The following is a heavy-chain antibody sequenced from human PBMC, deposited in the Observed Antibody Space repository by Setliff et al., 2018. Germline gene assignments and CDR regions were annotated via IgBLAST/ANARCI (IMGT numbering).Heavy chain of an antibody. CDR2: ISSSSSYI. J-gene: IGHJ1*01. V-gene: IGHV3-21*01. CDR3: ARDHPSYYDSSGYYHEYFQH. Sequence: GGSLRLSCAASGFTFSSYSMNWVRQAPGKGLEWVSSISSSSSYIYYADSVKGRFTISRDNAKNSLYLQMNSLRAEDTAVYYCARDHPSYYDSSGYYHEYFQHWGQGTLVTVSS. D-gene: IGHD3-22*01. CDR1: GFTFSSYS.